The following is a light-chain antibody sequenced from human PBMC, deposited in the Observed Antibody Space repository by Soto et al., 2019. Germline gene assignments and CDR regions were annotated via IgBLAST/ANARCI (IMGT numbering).Light chain of an antibody. J-gene: IGKJ4*01. CDR3: QQYEDLPLT. V-gene: IGKV1-33*01. CDR1: QDISNY. CDR2: HAS. Sequence: DIQMTQSPSSLSASVGDRVTITCQASQDISNYLNWYQQKPVKAPKLLIFHASNADTGVPSRFSGSGSGTDFTFTIHSLQPEDAATYYCQQYEDLPLTFGGGTKVGIK.